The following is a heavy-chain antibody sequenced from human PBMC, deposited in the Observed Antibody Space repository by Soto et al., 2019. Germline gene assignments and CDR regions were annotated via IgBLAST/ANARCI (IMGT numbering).Heavy chain of an antibody. J-gene: IGHJ4*02. D-gene: IGHD6-19*01. V-gene: IGHV3-48*02. Sequence: EVQVVQSGGGLGQPGESLTLSCAASGFTFSIYSFDWVRQAPGKGLEWSAYINSATTTKYADSVKGRFTISRDNARNSVYLQMNNLSDEDTAVYYCARSVEVHFDYWGQGTVVTVPA. CDR1: GFTFSIYS. CDR3: ARSVEVHFDY. CDR2: INSATTT.